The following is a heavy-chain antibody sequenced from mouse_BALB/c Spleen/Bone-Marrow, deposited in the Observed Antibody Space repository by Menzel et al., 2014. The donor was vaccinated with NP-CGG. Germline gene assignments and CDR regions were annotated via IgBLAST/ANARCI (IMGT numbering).Heavy chain of an antibody. CDR2: IYPGDGDT. V-gene: IGHV1-80*01. J-gene: IGHJ4*01. CDR3: ARRDGSTYYYAMDY. Sequence: VQLQQSGAELVRPGSSVKISCKASGYAFSSYWMNWVKQRPGQGLEWIGQIYPGDGDTNYNGKFKGKATLTADKSSSTAYMQLSSLTSEDSAVYFCARRDGSTYYYAMDYWGQGTSVTVSS. CDR1: GYAFSSYW. D-gene: IGHD1-1*01.